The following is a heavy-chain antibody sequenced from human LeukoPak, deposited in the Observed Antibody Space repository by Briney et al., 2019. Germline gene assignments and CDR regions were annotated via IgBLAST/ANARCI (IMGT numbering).Heavy chain of an antibody. CDR1: GGTFSSYA. CDR3: ARDPPPYSSSWYWFDP. J-gene: IGHJ5*02. CDR2: IIPIFGTA. V-gene: IGHV1-69*01. D-gene: IGHD6-13*01. Sequence: SVKVSCKASGGTFSSYAISWVRQAPGQGLEWMGGIIPIFGTANYAQKFQGRVTITADESTSTAYMELSSLRSEDTAVYYCARDPPPYSSSWYWFDPWGQGTLVTVSS.